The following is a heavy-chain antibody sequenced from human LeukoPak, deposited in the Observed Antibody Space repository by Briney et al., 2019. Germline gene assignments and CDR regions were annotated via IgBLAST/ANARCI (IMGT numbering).Heavy chain of an antibody. CDR3: ARLPPRNRRLLSPYYGMDV. Sequence: SSETLSLTCTVSGGSISSSSYYCGWIRQPPGKGLEWIGSIYYSGSTYYNPSLKSRVTISVDTSKNQFSLKLSSVTAADTAVYYCARLPPRNRRLLSPYYGMDVWGQGTTVTVSS. J-gene: IGHJ6*02. D-gene: IGHD3-3*01. CDR1: GGSISSSSYY. CDR2: IYYSGST. V-gene: IGHV4-39*01.